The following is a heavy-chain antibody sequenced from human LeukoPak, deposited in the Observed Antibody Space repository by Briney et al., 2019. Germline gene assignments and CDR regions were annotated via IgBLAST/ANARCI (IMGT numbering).Heavy chain of an antibody. CDR2: INHSGST. J-gene: IGHJ4*02. Sequence: SETLSLTCAVYGGSFSGYYWSWIRQPPGKGLEWIGEINHSGSTNYNPSLKSRVTISVDTSKNQFSLQLNSVTPEDTAVYYCVRLVGGDIDYWGQGTLVTVSS. V-gene: IGHV4-34*01. CDR3: VRLVGGDIDY. CDR1: GGSFSGYY. D-gene: IGHD5-12*01.